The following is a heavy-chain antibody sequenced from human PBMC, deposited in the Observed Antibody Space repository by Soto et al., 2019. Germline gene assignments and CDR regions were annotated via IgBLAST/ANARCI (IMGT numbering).Heavy chain of an antibody. J-gene: IGHJ6*03. CDR3: ARIGTGYYYMDV. D-gene: IGHD1-1*01. Sequence: EVQLVESGGGLVQPGGSLRLSCAASGFTFSSYWMHWVRQAPGKGLVWVSRINSDGSRTSYADSVKGRFTISRDNAKNTVYLQMTSLSAEDTAVYYCARIGTGYYYMDVGGKGTTVTVSS. CDR2: INSDGSRT. CDR1: GFTFSSYW. V-gene: IGHV3-74*01.